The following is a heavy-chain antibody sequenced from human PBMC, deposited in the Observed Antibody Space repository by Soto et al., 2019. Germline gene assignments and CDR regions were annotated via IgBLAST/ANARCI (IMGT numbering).Heavy chain of an antibody. CDR2: FSSYNGDA. CDR3: AREDSGGLDY. Sequence: ASVKVSCKASGYTFSNYGISWVRQAPGQGLEWMGWFSSYNGDARYAQNLQGRVTMTTDTSTSTAYMELWSLRSDDTAVYYCAREDSGGLDYWGQGTLATVSS. J-gene: IGHJ4*02. V-gene: IGHV1-18*01. D-gene: IGHD1-26*01. CDR1: GYTFSNYG.